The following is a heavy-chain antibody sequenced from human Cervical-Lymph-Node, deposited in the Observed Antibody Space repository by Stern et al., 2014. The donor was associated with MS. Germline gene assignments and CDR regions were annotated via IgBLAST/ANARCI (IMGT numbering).Heavy chain of an antibody. V-gene: IGHV1-69*17. CDR3: ARGGVVVVMGWFDP. CDR1: GGTFSSYP. J-gene: IGHJ5*02. Sequence: VQLVESGAEVKKPGSSVKVSCKASGGTFSSYPISWVRQAPGQGLEWMGGIIPIFGIASYAQKFQGRVTITADTSTSTACMELSSLRSEDTAVYYCARGGVVVVMGWFDPWGQGTLVTVSS. CDR2: IIPIFGIA. D-gene: IGHD2-15*01.